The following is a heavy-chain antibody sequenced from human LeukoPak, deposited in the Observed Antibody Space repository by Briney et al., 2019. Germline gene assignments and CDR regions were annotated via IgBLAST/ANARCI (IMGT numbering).Heavy chain of an antibody. Sequence: GESLKISCKGSGYSFTNYLIGWVRQMPGKGLEWMGIIYPGDSDTRYSPSFQGLVTISAYKYISTASPQWSSLNASDTASHSCARHASTSRTADLVYWGQGTLVTVSS. D-gene: IGHD2-15*01. J-gene: IGHJ4*02. CDR1: GYSFTNYL. V-gene: IGHV5-51*01. CDR2: IYPGDSDT. CDR3: ARHASTSRTADLVY.